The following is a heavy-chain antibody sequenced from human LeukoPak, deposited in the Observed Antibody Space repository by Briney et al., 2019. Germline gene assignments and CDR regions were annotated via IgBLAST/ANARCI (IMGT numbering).Heavy chain of an antibody. CDR2: IFTGGSS. D-gene: IGHD3-16*01. V-gene: IGHV4-61*01. CDR3: ARGVGGVREGFDI. J-gene: IGHJ3*02. Sequence: SETLSLTCIVSGGSVSSESYHWTWIRQPPGKGLEWIAYIFTGGSSYYNPSLKSRVTISVDTSKNQFSLKLNSVTAADTAQYHCARGVGGVREGFDIWGQGTMVTVSS. CDR1: GGSVSSESYH.